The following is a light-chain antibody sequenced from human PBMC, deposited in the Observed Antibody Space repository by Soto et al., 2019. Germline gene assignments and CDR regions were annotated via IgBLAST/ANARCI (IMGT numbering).Light chain of an antibody. CDR2: AAY. Sequence: DIQMTQSPSSLSASVGHTFTITCRASQSISSYLNWYQQKPGKSPKLLIYAAYSLQSGVTSRFSGSGSGTGFTLTISSLQPEDFATYYCQQANSFPLTFGPGTRLEIK. CDR1: QSISSY. J-gene: IGKJ5*01. V-gene: IGKV1-39*01. CDR3: QQANSFPLT.